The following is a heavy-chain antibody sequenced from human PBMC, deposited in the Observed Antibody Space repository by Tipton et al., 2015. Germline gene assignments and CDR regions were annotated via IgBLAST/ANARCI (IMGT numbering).Heavy chain of an antibody. D-gene: IGHD3-9*01. CDR3: ACQDYDSLTRDYQTVDY. J-gene: IGHJ4*02. CDR2: INHSGRT. Sequence: GLVKPSETLSLTCAVYGGSFSGYSWSWIRQPPGKGLEWIGEINHSGRTNYNPSLKSRVITSVDTSKNQFSLRLSSVTAADTAVYYCACQDYDSLTRDYQTVDYWGQGTLVTVSS. V-gene: IGHV4-34*01. CDR1: GGSFSGYS.